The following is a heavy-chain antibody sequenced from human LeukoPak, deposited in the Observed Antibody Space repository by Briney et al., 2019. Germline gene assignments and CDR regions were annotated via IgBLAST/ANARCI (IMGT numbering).Heavy chain of an antibody. J-gene: IGHJ4*02. CDR1: GFNFINYA. CDR3: AKRNYPRIQYPSSFLYFDY. D-gene: IGHD5-24*01. V-gene: IGHV3-23*01. CDR2: ISGTGDKT. Sequence: PGGSLRLSCAASGFNFINYAMNWVRQAPGKGLEWVSAISGTGDKTYYADSVKGRFTISRDNSKNTLYLQMNSLRAEDTAIYYCAKRNYPRIQYPSSFLYFDYWGQGTLVTVSS.